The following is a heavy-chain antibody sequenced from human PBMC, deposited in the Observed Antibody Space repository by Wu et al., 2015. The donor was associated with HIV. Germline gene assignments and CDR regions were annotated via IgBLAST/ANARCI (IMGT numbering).Heavy chain of an antibody. Sequence: QVQLVQSGAEVKKPGASVKVSCKASGYTFTGYYMHWVRQAPGQGLEWMGWINPNSGGTNYAQKFQGRVTMTRDTSISTAYMELSRLRSDDTAVYYCARDLTDIVVVPDDQHILDYWGQGTLVTVSS. CDR3: ARDLTDIVVVPDDQHILDY. J-gene: IGHJ4*02. CDR2: INPNSGGT. CDR1: GYTFTGYY. D-gene: IGHD2-2*01. V-gene: IGHV1-2*02.